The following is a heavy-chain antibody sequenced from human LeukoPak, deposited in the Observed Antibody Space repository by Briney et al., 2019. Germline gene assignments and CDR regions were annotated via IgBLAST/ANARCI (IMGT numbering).Heavy chain of an antibody. J-gene: IGHJ3*02. CDR2: ISYDGSNK. V-gene: IGHV3-30*19. Sequence: GGSLRLSCAASGFTFSSYGMHWVRQAPGKGLEWVAVISYDGSNKYYADSVKGRFTISRDNSKNTLYLQMNSLRAEDTAVYYCARVAMIVVVGDAFDIWGQGTMVTVSS. D-gene: IGHD3-22*01. CDR1: GFTFSSYG. CDR3: ARVAMIVVVGDAFDI.